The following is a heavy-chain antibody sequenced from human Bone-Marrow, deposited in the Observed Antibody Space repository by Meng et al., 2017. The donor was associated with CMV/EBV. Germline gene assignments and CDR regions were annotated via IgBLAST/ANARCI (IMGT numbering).Heavy chain of an antibody. D-gene: IGHD5-18*01. J-gene: IGHJ6*02. CDR1: GFTFSDYY. V-gene: IGHV3-11*04. CDR2: ISSSGSTI. Sequence: GESLKISCAASGFTFSDYYMSWIRQAPGKGLEWVSYISSSGSTIYYADSVKGRFTISRDNAKNSLHLQMNSLRAEDTAVYYCASFTAMPSYYYGMDVWGQGTTVTVSS. CDR3: ASFTAMPSYYYGMDV.